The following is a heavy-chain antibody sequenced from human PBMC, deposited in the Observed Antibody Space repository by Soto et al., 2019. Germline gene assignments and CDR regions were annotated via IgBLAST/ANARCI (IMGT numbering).Heavy chain of an antibody. CDR2: ISHSGST. D-gene: IGHD3-3*01. Sequence: QVQLQESGPGLVKPSGTLSLTCAVSGGSISSSNWWSWVRQPPVKGLEWIGEISHSGSTNYNPSLKSRVTISVHKSKNQFSLKLSSVTAADTAVYYCARHFTILGVQSGFDYWGQGTLVTVSS. CDR3: ARHFTILGVQSGFDY. V-gene: IGHV4-4*02. CDR1: GGSISSSNW. J-gene: IGHJ4*02.